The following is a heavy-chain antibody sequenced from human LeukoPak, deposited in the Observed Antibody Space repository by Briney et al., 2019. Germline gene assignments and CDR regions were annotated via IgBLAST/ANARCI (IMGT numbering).Heavy chain of an antibody. CDR1: GFTFSSYG. V-gene: IGHV3-53*01. CDR2: IYSGGSI. CDR3: ARGTSSSSWYGVFDY. Sequence: GGSLRLSCAASGFTFSSYGMHWVRQAPGKGLEWVAVIYSGGSIYHADSVKGRFAISRDNSKNTLYLQMNSLRAEDTAVYYCARGTSSSSWYGVFDYWGQGTLVTVSS. J-gene: IGHJ4*02. D-gene: IGHD6-13*01.